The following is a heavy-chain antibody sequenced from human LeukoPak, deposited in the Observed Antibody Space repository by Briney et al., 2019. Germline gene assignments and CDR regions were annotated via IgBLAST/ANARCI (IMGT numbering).Heavy chain of an antibody. CDR2: ITGSGGGI. J-gene: IGHJ4*02. Sequence: GGSLRLSCGASGFTFSSYGMNWVRQAPGKGLEWVSGITGSGGGIYYADSVKGRFTISRDNSENTLYLQMNSLRAEDTAVYYCAKDILLASFWYWGQGALVTVSS. CDR3: AKDILLASFWY. V-gene: IGHV3-23*01. D-gene: IGHD3-3*01. CDR1: GFTFSSYG.